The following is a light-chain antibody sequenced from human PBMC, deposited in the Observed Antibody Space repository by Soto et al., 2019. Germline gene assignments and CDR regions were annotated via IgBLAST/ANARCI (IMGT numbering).Light chain of an antibody. J-gene: IGLJ1*01. CDR2: EVT. V-gene: IGLV2-14*01. CDR3: SSFTSRFTFV. CDR1: RSDVGAYNY. Sequence: LTQPASVSGSPGQSIAISCTGTRSDVGAYNYVSWHQQHPGKAPKLMISEVTNRPSGVSDRFSGSKSGNTASLTISGLQAEDEADYYCSSFTSRFTFVFGTGTKVTVL.